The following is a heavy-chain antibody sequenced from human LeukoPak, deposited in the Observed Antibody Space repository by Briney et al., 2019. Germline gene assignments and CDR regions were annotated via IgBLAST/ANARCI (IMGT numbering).Heavy chain of an antibody. V-gene: IGHV4-59*01. CDR1: GGSISSYY. CDR2: IYYSGST. Sequence: PSETLSLTCTVSGGSISSYYWSWIRQPPGKGLEWIGYIYYSGSTNYNPSLKSRVTISVDTSKNQFSLKLSSVTAADTAVYYCARETRNQLWLHYYYYMDVWGEGTTVTVSS. J-gene: IGHJ6*03. D-gene: IGHD5-18*01. CDR3: ARETRNQLWLHYYYYMDV.